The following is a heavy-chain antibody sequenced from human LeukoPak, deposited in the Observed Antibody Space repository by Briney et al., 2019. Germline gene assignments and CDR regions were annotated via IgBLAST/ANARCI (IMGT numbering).Heavy chain of an antibody. CDR3: ARAFGIAVAGTLLVVGY. Sequence: ASVKVSCKASGYTCTSYDINWVRQATGQGLEWMGWMNPNSGNTGYAQKFQGRVTMTRNTSISTAYMELSSLRSEDTAVYYCARAFGIAVAGTLLVVGYWGQGTLVTVSS. J-gene: IGHJ4*02. D-gene: IGHD6-19*01. CDR2: MNPNSGNT. CDR1: GYTCTSYD. V-gene: IGHV1-8*01.